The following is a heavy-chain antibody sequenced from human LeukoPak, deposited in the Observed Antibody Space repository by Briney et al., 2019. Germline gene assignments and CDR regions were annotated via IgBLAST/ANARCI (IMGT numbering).Heavy chain of an antibody. J-gene: IGHJ4*02. CDR3: ARDRRVEYGDPPNYFDY. Sequence: ASVKVSCKASGYTFTSYGISWVRQAPGQGLEWMGWISAYNGNTNYAQKLQGRVTMTTDTSTSTAYMELRSLRSDDTAVYYCARDRRVEYGDPPNYFDYWGQGTLVTVSS. CDR1: GYTFTSYG. CDR2: ISAYNGNT. D-gene: IGHD4-17*01. V-gene: IGHV1-18*01.